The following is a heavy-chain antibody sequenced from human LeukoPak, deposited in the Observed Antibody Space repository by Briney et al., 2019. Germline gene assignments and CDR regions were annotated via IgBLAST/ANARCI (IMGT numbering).Heavy chain of an antibody. CDR3: ARDVKFYYDSSGYYRGFDY. V-gene: IGHV4-4*07. CDR2: IYTSGST. J-gene: IGHJ4*02. Sequence: SETLSLTCTVSGGSISSYYWSWIRQPAGKGLEWIGRIYTSGSTSYNPSLKSRVTISVDTSKNQFSLKLSSVTAADTAVYYCARDVKFYYDSSGYYRGFDYWGQGTLVTVSS. D-gene: IGHD3-22*01. CDR1: GGSISSYY.